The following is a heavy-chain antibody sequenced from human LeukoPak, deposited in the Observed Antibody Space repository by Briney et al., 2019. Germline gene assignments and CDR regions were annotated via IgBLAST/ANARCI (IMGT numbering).Heavy chain of an antibody. CDR2: ISSSSSYI. V-gene: IGHV3-21*01. CDR1: GFTFSSYS. J-gene: IGHJ4*02. D-gene: IGHD3-9*01. CDR3: AKDRDILTGYYNPTGGY. Sequence: GGSLRLSCAASGFTFSSYSMNWVRQAPGKGPEWVSSISSSSSYIYYADSVKGRFTISRDNSKNTLYLQMNSLRAEDTAVYYCAKDRDILTGYYNPTGGYWGQGTLVTVSS.